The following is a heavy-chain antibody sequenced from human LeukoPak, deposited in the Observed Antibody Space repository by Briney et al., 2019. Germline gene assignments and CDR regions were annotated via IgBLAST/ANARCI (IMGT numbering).Heavy chain of an antibody. CDR2: IWYDGSNK. V-gene: IGHV3-33*01. D-gene: IGHD2-2*01. CDR3: ARDLVRDYCSSTSCYYYYYGMDV. Sequence: GRSLRLSCAASGFTFSSYGMHWVRQAPGKGLEWVAVIWYDGSNKYYADSVKGRFTISRDNSKNTLYLQMNSLRAEDTAVYYCARDLVRDYCSSTSCYYYYYGMDVWGQGTTVTVSS. J-gene: IGHJ6*02. CDR1: GFTFSSYG.